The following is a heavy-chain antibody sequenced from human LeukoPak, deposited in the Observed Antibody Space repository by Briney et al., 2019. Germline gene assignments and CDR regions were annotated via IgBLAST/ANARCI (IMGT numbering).Heavy chain of an antibody. CDR3: ARYNWNDVVSALDY. CDR1: GYTLSGYY. D-gene: IGHD1-1*01. V-gene: IGHV1-2*02. J-gene: IGHJ4*02. Sequence: ASVKVSCKASGYTLSGYYIHWVRQPPGQGLEWMGWINPNSGATHYAQNFQGGVTMTRDTSISTFYMEVSRLRSDDTAVYFCARYNWNDVVSALDYWGQGTLVTVSS. CDR2: INPNSGAT.